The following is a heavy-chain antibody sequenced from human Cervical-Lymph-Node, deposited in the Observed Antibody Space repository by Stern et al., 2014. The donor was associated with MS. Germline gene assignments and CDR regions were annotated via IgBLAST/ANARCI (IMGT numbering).Heavy chain of an antibody. CDR2: ISPNSGGT. Sequence: VQLVESGAEVKKPGASVKVSCKASGYTFTGYYMHWVRQAPGQGLEWMGWISPNSGGTKYAQKFQGRVTMTRDTSISTAYMELSRLRSDDTAVYYCARAVVSLGHCSSTSCYIGGVGFDPWGQGTLVTVSS. CDR1: GYTFTGYY. J-gene: IGHJ5*02. CDR3: ARAVVSLGHCSSTSCYIGGVGFDP. D-gene: IGHD2-2*02. V-gene: IGHV1-2*02.